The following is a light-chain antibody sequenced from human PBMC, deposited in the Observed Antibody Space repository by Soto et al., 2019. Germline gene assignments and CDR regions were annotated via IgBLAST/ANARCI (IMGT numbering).Light chain of an antibody. CDR3: QQCAHSPLT. Sequence: EIVLTQSPGTLSLSPGERATLSCRASQSVSNNYLAWYQQKPGQAPRLLINDAFNRATGIPDRFGGSGSGTDFNLTISRLEPEDFAVYYCQQCAHSPLTFGQGTRVEIK. J-gene: IGKJ1*01. V-gene: IGKV3-20*01. CDR1: QSVSNNY. CDR2: DAF.